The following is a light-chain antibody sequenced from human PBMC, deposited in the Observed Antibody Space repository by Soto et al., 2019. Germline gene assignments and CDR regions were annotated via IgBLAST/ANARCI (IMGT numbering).Light chain of an antibody. CDR3: HQRKSWPRT. CDR1: QTVSNK. Sequence: EIVLTQSPATLSSSPGERATLSCRARQTVSNKLAWYQHKPGQAPRLLIYDTSNRASGIPARFSGSGSGTDFTLTISSLEPEDFAVYYCHQRKSWPRTFGQGTKVDIK. V-gene: IGKV3-11*01. CDR2: DTS. J-gene: IGKJ1*01.